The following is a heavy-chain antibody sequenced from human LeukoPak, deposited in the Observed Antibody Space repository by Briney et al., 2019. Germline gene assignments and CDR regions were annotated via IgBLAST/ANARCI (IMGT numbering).Heavy chain of an antibody. CDR3: ARERIAVAGGFDY. V-gene: IGHV3-30*04. D-gene: IGHD6-19*01. CDR1: GFTFSSYA. Sequence: HPGGSLRLSCAASGFTFSSYAMHWVRQAPGKGLEWVAVISYDGSNKYYADSVKGRFTISRDNSKNTLYLQMNSLRAEDTAVYYCARERIAVAGGFDYWGQGTLVTVSS. J-gene: IGHJ4*02. CDR2: ISYDGSNK.